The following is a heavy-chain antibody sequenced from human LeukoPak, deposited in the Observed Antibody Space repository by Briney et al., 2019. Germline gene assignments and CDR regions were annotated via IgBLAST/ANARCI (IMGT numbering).Heavy chain of an antibody. CDR1: GYTFTSYA. Sequence: ASVKVSCKASGYTFTSYAMHWVRQAPGQRLEWMGWINAGNGNTKYSQKFQGRVTITGDTSASTAYMELSSLRSEDTAVYYCARDRDSSGWLDYWGQGTLVTVSS. CDR2: INAGNGNT. V-gene: IGHV1-3*01. J-gene: IGHJ4*02. CDR3: ARDRDSSGWLDY. D-gene: IGHD6-19*01.